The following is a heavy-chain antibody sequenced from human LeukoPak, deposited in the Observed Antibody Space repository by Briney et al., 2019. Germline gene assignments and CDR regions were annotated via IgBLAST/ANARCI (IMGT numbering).Heavy chain of an antibody. J-gene: IGHJ4*02. V-gene: IGHV3-23*01. Sequence: GGSLRLSCAASGFTFSSYAMSWVRQAPGKGLEWVSGISGSGGTTYYADSVKGRFTISRDNSKNTLYLQMNSLRAEDTAVYYCAKDAEYYDILTGYHTPPDYWGQGTLVTVSS. CDR1: GFTFSSYA. CDR2: ISGSGGTT. CDR3: AKDAEYYDILTGYHTPPDY. D-gene: IGHD3-9*01.